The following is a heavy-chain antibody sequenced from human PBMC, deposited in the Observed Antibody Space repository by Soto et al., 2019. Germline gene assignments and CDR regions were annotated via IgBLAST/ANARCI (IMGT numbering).Heavy chain of an antibody. V-gene: IGHV4-34*01. CDR1: GGSFSGYY. J-gene: IGHJ6*02. CDR2: INHSGST. CDR3: ASDYGDYAGLSYYYYGMDV. D-gene: IGHD4-17*01. Sequence: PSETLSLTCAVYGGSFSGYYCSCSRQPPFKWREWIVEINHSGSTNYNPSLKSRVTISVDTSKNQFSLKLSSVTAADTAVYYCASDYGDYAGLSYYYYGMDVWGQGTTVTVSS.